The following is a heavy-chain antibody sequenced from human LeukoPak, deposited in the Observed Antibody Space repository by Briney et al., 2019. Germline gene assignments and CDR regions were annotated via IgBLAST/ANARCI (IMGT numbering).Heavy chain of an antibody. J-gene: IGHJ4*02. D-gene: IGHD6-6*01. CDR2: ISSSSSYI. CDR3: ARGPYSSSWGFFDY. Sequence: PGGSLGLSCAASGFTFSSYSMNWVRQAPGKGLEWVSSISSSSSYIYYADSVKGRFTISRDNAKNSLYLQMNSLRAEDTAVYYCARGPYSSSWGFFDYWGQGTLVTVSS. V-gene: IGHV3-21*01. CDR1: GFTFSSYS.